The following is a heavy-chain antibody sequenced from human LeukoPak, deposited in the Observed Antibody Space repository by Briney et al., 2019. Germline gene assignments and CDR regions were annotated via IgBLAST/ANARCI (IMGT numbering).Heavy chain of an antibody. Sequence: GGSLRLSCAASGFTFDDYGMSWVRQAPGKGLEWVSGINWNGGSTYYADSVKGRFTISRDNSKNTLYLQMNSLRAEDTAVYYCARGPTMKMDVWGKGTTVTVSS. J-gene: IGHJ6*04. V-gene: IGHV3-20*04. CDR2: INWNGGST. CDR1: GFTFDDYG. CDR3: ARGPTMKMDV. D-gene: IGHD3-22*01.